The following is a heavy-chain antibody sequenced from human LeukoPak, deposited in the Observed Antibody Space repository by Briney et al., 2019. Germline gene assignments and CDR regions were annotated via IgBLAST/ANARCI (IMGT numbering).Heavy chain of an antibody. CDR3: ARHKVGATEPDGAFDI. CDR1: GFTFSSYS. V-gene: IGHV3-21*01. CDR2: ISSSSSYI. D-gene: IGHD1-26*01. Sequence: GGSLRLSCAASGFTFSSYSMNWVRQAPGKGLEWVSSISSSSSYIYYADSVKGRFTISRDNAKNSLYLQMNSLRAEDTAVYYCARHKVGATEPDGAFDIWGQGTMVTVSS. J-gene: IGHJ3*02.